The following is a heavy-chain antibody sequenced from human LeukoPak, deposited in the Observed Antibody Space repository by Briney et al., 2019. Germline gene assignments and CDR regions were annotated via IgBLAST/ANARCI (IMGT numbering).Heavy chain of an antibody. J-gene: IGHJ3*02. V-gene: IGHV3-23*01. CDR3: TTESDAFDI. Sequence: PGGSLRLSCAASGFTFSSYAMSWVRQAPGKGLEWVSAISGSGGSTYYADSVKGRFTISRDDSKNTLYLQMNSLKTEDTAVYYCTTESDAFDIWGQGTMVTVSS. CDR2: ISGSGGST. CDR1: GFTFSSYA.